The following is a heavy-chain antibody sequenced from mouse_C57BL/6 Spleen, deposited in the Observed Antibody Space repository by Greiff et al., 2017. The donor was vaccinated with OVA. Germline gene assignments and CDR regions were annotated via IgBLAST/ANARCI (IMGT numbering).Heavy chain of an antibody. Sequence: VQLQQSGPELVKPGASVKISCKASGYSFTDYNMNWVKQSNGKSLEWIGVINPNYGTTSYNQKFKGKATLTVDQSSSTAYMQLNSLTSEDSAVDYCARSGYYGSSYYFDYWGQGTTLTVSS. CDR3: ARSGYYGSSYYFDY. D-gene: IGHD1-1*01. V-gene: IGHV1-39*01. J-gene: IGHJ2*01. CDR1: GYSFTDYN. CDR2: INPNYGTT.